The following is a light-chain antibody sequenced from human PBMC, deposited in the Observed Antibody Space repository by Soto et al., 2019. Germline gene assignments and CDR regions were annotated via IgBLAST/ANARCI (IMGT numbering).Light chain of an antibody. J-gene: IGKJ4*01. Sequence: EIVLTHSPATLSVSPGEAVTLSCRASQSVPSRIAWYQQKPGQAPSLLIYGASTRATGIPARFSGSGSEAEFALTISTLQSEDFAVYYCQQYSVWPLTFGGGAKLE. CDR3: QQYSVWPLT. CDR1: QSVPSR. CDR2: GAS. V-gene: IGKV3D-15*01.